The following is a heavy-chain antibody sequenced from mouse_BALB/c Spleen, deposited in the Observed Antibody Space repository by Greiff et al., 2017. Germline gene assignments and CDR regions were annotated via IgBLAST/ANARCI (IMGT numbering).Heavy chain of an antibody. CDR1: GFTFSSYG. V-gene: IGHV5-6*01. Sequence: EVKLVESGGDLVKPGGSLKLSCAASGFTFSSYGMSWVRQTPDKRLEWVATISSGGSYTYYPDSVKGRFTISRDNAKNTLYLQMSSLKSEDTAMYYCARGSYDGYYDAMDYWGQGTSVTVSS. CDR2: ISSGGSYT. D-gene: IGHD2-3*01. CDR3: ARGSYDGYYDAMDY. J-gene: IGHJ4*01.